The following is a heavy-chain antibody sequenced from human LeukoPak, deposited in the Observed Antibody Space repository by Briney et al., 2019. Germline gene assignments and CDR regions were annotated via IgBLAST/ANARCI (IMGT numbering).Heavy chain of an antibody. CDR3: ARAYDFWSGYSYFDY. D-gene: IGHD3-3*01. Sequence: SETLSLTCAGYGGSFSGYYWSWIRQPPGKGLEWIGEINHSGSTNYNPSLKSRVTISVDTSKNQFSLKLSSVTAADTAVYYCARAYDFWSGYSYFDYWGQGTLVTVSS. CDR2: INHSGST. J-gene: IGHJ4*02. CDR1: GGSFSGYY. V-gene: IGHV4-34*01.